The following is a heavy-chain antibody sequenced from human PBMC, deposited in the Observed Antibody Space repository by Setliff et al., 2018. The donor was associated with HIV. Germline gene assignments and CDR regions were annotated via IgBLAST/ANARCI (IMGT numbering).Heavy chain of an antibody. Sequence: GGSLRLSCAGSGFTFDSHGMIWVRQAPGRGLEWLSYINPAGITMYYADSVRGRFTISRDNAQSSLYLQINSLRAEDTAFYYCARVRNPTVHTMYFDPWGQGTQVTVSS. V-gene: IGHV3-48*01. CDR2: INPAGITM. D-gene: IGHD4-4*01. CDR1: GFTFDSHG. CDR3: ARVRNPTVHTMYFDP. J-gene: IGHJ4*02.